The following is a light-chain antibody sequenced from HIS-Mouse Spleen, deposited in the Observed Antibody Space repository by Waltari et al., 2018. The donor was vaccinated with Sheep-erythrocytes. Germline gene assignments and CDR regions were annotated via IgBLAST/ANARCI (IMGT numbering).Light chain of an antibody. CDR3: CSYAGSYNHV. CDR1: SSDVGGYTY. J-gene: IGLJ1*01. CDR2: DVS. V-gene: IGLV2-11*01. Sequence: QSALTQPRSVSGSPGQSVTIPCTGTSSDVGGYTYVSWYQQYPGQAPKLMIYDVSKRPSGVPDRFSGSKSGNTASLTISGLQAEDEADYYCCSYAGSYNHVFATGTKVTVL.